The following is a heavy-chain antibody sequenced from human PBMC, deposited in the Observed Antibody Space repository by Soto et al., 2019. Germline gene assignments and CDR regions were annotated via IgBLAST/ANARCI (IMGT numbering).Heavy chain of an antibody. V-gene: IGHV3-66*01. J-gene: IGHJ5*02. CDR3: ARDQGYSGSGRGWFDP. Sequence: LLVESGGGLVQPGGSLRVSCVASGLTFSDTYMTWVRQAPGKGLEWVSTIYSGGNTHYADSVKGRFTISRDNSKSTVYLQMNNLKDEDTAVYDCARDQGYSGSGRGWFDPWGQGTLVTVSS. D-gene: IGHD3-10*01. CDR2: IYSGGNT. CDR1: GLTFSDTY.